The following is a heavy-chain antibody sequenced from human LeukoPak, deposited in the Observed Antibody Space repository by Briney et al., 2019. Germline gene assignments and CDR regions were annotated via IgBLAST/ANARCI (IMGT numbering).Heavy chain of an antibody. CDR3: AKIYSIAVAGTSDY. V-gene: IGHV3-23*01. D-gene: IGHD6-19*01. CDR2: ISGSGCST. J-gene: IGHJ4*02. Sequence: GGSLILSCAASGFTFRSYAMSWVRQAPGKGLEWVAAISGSGCSTYYADSVKGRFTIPRDNSKNTLYMQMNSLRAEDTAVYYCAKIYSIAVAGTSDYWGQGTLVTVSS. CDR1: GFTFRSYA.